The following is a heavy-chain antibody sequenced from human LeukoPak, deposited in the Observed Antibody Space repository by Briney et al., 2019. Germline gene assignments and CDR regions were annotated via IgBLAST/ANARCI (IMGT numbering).Heavy chain of an antibody. CDR2: INHSGST. CDR3: ARRDSSSWNNWFDP. J-gene: IGHJ5*02. D-gene: IGHD6-13*01. CDR1: GGSFSGYY. Sequence: PSETLSLTCAVYGGSFSGYYWSWIRQPPGKGLEWIGGINHSGSTNYNPSLKSRVTISVDTSKNQFSLKLSSVTAADTAVYYCARRDSSSWNNWFDPWGQGTLVTVSS. V-gene: IGHV4-34*01.